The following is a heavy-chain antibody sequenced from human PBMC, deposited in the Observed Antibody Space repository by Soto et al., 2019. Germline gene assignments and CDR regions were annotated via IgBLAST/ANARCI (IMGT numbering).Heavy chain of an antibody. CDR3: AREKSSSGMVV. CDR1: GYTFTSYD. V-gene: IGHV1-8*01. J-gene: IGHJ6*02. CDR2: MNPNSGNT. Sequence: QVQLVQSGAEVKKPGASVKVSCKASGYTFTSYDINWVRQATGQGLEWMGWMNPNSGNTGYAQKFQGRAAMNRITSISTAYMELSSLRSEDTAVYYCAREKSSSGMVVWGQGATVTVSS.